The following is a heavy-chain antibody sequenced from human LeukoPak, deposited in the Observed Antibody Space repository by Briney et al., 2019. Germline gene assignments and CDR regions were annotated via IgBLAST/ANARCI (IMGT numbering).Heavy chain of an antibody. D-gene: IGHD3-16*01. V-gene: IGHV3-11*04. J-gene: IGHJ6*03. CDR3: ARLRSSAELGGYYYYYYMAV. Sequence: GGSLRLSCAASGFTYSDSSMTWIRQAPGKGLEWLSNITSSGRTVYYADSVRGRFTVSRDNAKNLLYLQMNSLTAEDTAVYYCARLRSSAELGGYYYYYYMAVWGKGTTVTVSS. CDR2: ITSSGRTV. CDR1: GFTYSDSS.